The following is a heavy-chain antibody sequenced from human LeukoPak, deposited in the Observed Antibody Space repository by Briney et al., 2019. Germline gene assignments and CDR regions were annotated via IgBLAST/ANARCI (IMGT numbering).Heavy chain of an antibody. J-gene: IGHJ4*02. CDR1: GLIFSDYY. CDR2: ISSSSSTV. Sequence: GGSLRLSCAASGLIFSDYYMSWVRQAPGKGLEWLSYISSSSSTVYYADSVKGRFTISRDNAKNSLYLQMNSLRAEDTAVYYCAKGRRLAAAFDYWGQGTLVTVSS. CDR3: AKGRRLAAAFDY. D-gene: IGHD6-13*01. V-gene: IGHV3-11*01.